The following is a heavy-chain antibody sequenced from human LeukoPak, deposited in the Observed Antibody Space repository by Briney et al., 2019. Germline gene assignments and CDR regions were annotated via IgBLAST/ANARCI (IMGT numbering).Heavy chain of an antibody. CDR2: INHSGST. Sequence: SETLSLTCAVYGGSFSGYYWSWIRQPPGKGLEWIGEINHSGSTNYNPSLESRVTISVDTSKNQFSLKLSSVTAADTAVYYCARVQRGDGITMVRGVVPDYWGQGTLVTVSS. CDR1: GGSFSGYY. CDR3: ARVQRGDGITMVRGVVPDY. D-gene: IGHD3-10*01. V-gene: IGHV4-34*01. J-gene: IGHJ4*02.